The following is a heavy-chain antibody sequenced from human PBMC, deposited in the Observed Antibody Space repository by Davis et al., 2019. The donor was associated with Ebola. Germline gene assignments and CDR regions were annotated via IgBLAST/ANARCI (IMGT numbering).Heavy chain of an antibody. CDR3: ARDHSYSSGWSLYYGMDV. Sequence: GGSLRLSCAASGFTFSSYGMHWVRQAPGKGLEWVAVISYDGSNKYYADSVKGRFTISRDNSKNTLYLQMNSPRAEDTAVYYCARDHSYSSGWSLYYGMDVWGQGTTVTVSS. CDR2: ISYDGSNK. D-gene: IGHD6-19*01. V-gene: IGHV3-30-3*01. CDR1: GFTFSSYG. J-gene: IGHJ6*02.